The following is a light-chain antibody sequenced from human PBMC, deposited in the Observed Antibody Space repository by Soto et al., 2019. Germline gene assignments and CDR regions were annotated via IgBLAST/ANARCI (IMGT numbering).Light chain of an antibody. V-gene: IGKV1-5*03. J-gene: IGKJ1*01. CDR2: KAS. CDR3: QQYNSYST. CDR1: QTISSW. Sequence: DIQMTQSPSTLSGSVGDRVTITCRASQTISSWLAWYQQKPGKAPKLLIYKASTLKSGVPSRFSGSGSGTDFTLTISSLQPEDFATYYCQQYNSYSTFGQGTKVEIK.